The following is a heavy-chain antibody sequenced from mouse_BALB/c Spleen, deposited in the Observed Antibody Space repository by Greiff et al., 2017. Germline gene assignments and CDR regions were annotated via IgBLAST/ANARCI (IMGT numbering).Heavy chain of an antibody. Sequence: EVQLQQSGPELVKPGASVKMSCKASGYTFTSYVMHWVKQKPGQGLEWIGYINPYNDGTKYNEKFKGKATLTSDKSSSTAYMELSSLTSEDSAVYYCARKEDYGSSYWFAYWGQGTLVTVSA. J-gene: IGHJ3*01. CDR1: GYTFTSYV. CDR2: INPYNDGT. CDR3: ARKEDYGSSYWFAY. V-gene: IGHV1-14*01. D-gene: IGHD1-1*01.